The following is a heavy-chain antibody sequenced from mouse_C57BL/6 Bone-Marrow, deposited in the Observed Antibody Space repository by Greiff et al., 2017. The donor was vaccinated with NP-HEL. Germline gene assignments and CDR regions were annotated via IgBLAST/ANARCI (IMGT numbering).Heavy chain of an antibody. V-gene: IGHV5-12*01. CDR1: GFTFSDYY. D-gene: IGHD3-2*02. J-gene: IGHJ3*01. Sequence: DVQLVESGGGLVQPGGSLKLSCAASGFTFSDYYLYWVRQTPEKRLEWVAYISNGGGSTYYPDTVKGRFTISRDNAKNTLYLQMSRLKSEDTAMDYCARDSSGHGGFAYWGQGTLVTVSA. CDR2: ISNGGGST. CDR3: ARDSSGHGGFAY.